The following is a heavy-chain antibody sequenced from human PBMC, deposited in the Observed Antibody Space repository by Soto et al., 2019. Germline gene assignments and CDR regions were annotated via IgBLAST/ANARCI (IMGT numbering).Heavy chain of an antibody. J-gene: IGHJ2*01. D-gene: IGHD2-21*01. CDR3: AGGAPEGVVHFDL. V-gene: IGHV1-69*12. CDR1: GGTFSSYA. CDR2: IIPIFGTA. Sequence: QVQLVQSGAEVKKPGSSVKVSCKASGGTFSSYAISWVRQAPGQGLEWMGGIIPIFGTANYAQKFQGRVTITADESTSTADRELSSLSSEDTAVYYCAGGAPEGVVHFDLWGRGTLVTVSS.